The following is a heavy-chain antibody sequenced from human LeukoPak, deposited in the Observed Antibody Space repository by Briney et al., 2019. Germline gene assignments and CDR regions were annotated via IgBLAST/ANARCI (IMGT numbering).Heavy chain of an antibody. CDR2: ISGSGGST. CDR1: GFAFSSYA. Sequence: PGGSLRLSCAASGFAFSSYAMSWVRQAPGKGLEWVSAISGSGGSTYYADSVKGRFTISRDNSKNTLYLQMNSLRAEDTVVYYCAKRLWGATSPFDYWGQGTLVTVSS. V-gene: IGHV3-23*01. J-gene: IGHJ4*02. CDR3: AKRLWGATSPFDY. D-gene: IGHD1-26*01.